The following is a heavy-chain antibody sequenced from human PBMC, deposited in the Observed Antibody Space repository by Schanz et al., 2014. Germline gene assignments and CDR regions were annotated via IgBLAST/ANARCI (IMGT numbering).Heavy chain of an antibody. CDR3: ARDGGRDGYNLAFDV. CDR1: GFIFSNFA. Sequence: EVQLVESGGGLVQPGGSLRLSCAASGFIFSNFAMEWVRQAPGKGLEWVSAISGSGAGTYYADSVKGRFTFSRDSSKNTLFLQMNSLRAEDTAVYFCARDGGRDGYNLAFDVWGQGTLVTVSS. V-gene: IGHV3-23*04. D-gene: IGHD5-12*01. J-gene: IGHJ3*01. CDR2: ISGSGAGT.